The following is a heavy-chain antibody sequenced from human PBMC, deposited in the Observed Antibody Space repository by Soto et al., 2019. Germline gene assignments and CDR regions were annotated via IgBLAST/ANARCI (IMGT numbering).Heavy chain of an antibody. V-gene: IGHV3-48*03. J-gene: IGHJ4*02. CDR3: ARGRSYYYDSTSYSTDDY. CDR1: GFTFSNYE. D-gene: IGHD3-22*01. CDR2: ISSSGSTI. Sequence: GSLRLSCAASGFTFSNYEMNWVRQGPGKGLEWVSYISSSGSTIYYADSVKGRFTISRNNAKNSMYLQMNSLRVEDTAVYYCARGRSYYYDSTSYSTDDYWGQGTLVTVSS.